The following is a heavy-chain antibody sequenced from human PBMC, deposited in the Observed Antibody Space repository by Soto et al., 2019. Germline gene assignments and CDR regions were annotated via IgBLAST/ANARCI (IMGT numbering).Heavy chain of an antibody. J-gene: IGHJ4*02. D-gene: IGHD2-15*01. CDR3: AKGGMEYGSGGSCPPGEDY. CDR1: GFTFSSYA. Sequence: LRLSCAASGFTFSSYAMSWVRQAPGKGLEWVSAISGSGGSTYYADSVKGRFTISRDNSKNTLYLQMNSLRAEDTAVYYCAKGGMEYGSGGSCPPGEDYWGQGTLVTVSS. V-gene: IGHV3-23*01. CDR2: ISGSGGST.